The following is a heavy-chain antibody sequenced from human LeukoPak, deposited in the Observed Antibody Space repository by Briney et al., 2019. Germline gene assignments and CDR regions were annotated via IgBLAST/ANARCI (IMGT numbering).Heavy chain of an antibody. Sequence: GGSLRLSCAASGFTFSSYVMSWVRQAPGKGLEWVSAISGSGGSTYYADSVKGRFTISRDNSKNTLYLQMNGLRAEDTAVYHCAKSSGYSSAAGTGTRRYFDYWGQGTLVTVSS. J-gene: IGHJ4*02. D-gene: IGHD6-13*01. CDR3: AKSSGYSSAAGTGTRRYFDY. CDR1: GFTFSSYV. CDR2: ISGSGGST. V-gene: IGHV3-23*01.